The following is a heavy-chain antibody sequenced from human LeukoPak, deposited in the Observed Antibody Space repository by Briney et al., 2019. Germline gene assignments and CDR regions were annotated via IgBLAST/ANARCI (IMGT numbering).Heavy chain of an antibody. D-gene: IGHD1-1*01. J-gene: IGHJ4*02. V-gene: IGHV4-61*01. CDR3: ARAEWLEPTRY. CDR1: GGSVSSGSYY. Sequence: SETLSLTCTVSGGSVSSGSYYRSWIRQPPGKGLEWIGYIYYSGSTNYNPSLKSRVTISVDTSKNQFSLKLSSVTAADTAVYYCARAEWLEPTRYWGQGTLVTVSS. CDR2: IYYSGST.